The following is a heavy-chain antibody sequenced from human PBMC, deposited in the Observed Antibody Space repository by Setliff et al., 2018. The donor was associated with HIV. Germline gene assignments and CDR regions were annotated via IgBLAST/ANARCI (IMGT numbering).Heavy chain of an antibody. CDR3: TRVRLLYSDSSPVWFDP. CDR1: GGSISGHY. J-gene: IGHJ5*02. CDR2: IYHSGST. D-gene: IGHD3-22*01. V-gene: IGHV4-59*11. Sequence: PSETLSLTCTVSGGSISGHYWSWIRQPPGKALEWIGYIYHSGSTNYNPSLKSRVTISVDTSKNQFPLKLSSVTAADTAIYYCTRVRLLYSDSSPVWFDPWGQGTLVTVSS.